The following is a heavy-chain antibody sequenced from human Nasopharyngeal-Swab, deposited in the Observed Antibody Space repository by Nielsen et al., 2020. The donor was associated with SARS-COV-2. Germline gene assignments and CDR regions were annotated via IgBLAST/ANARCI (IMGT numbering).Heavy chain of an antibody. V-gene: IGHV4-39*02. Sequence: SETLSLTCTVSGGSISSSNYYWGWIRQSTGKGLEWIGSIYDGWSTYYNPSLNSRVTITVDTSKNHFSLRLSSVTAADTAVYYCAREPLVDGLDDYWGQGTLVTVSS. CDR2: IYDGWST. D-gene: IGHD5-12*01. CDR3: AREPLVDGLDDY. J-gene: IGHJ4*02. CDR1: GGSISSSNYY.